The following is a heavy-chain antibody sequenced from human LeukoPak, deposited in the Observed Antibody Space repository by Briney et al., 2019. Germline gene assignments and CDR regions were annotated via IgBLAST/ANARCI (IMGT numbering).Heavy chain of an antibody. D-gene: IGHD6-19*01. CDR2: ISGSGGST. J-gene: IGHJ4*02. V-gene: IGHV3-23*01. CDR1: GFTFSSYG. CDR3: AKHSSGWLPYFDY. Sequence: GGSLRLSCAASGFTFSSYGMSWVRQAPGKGLEWVSAISGSGGSTYYADSVKGRFTISRDNSKNTLYLQTNSLRAEYTAVYYCAKHSSGWLPYFDYWGQGTLVTVSS.